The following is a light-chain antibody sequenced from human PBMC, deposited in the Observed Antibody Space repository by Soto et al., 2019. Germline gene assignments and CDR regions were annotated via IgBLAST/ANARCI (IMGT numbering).Light chain of an antibody. V-gene: IGKV3-15*01. J-gene: IGKJ2*01. CDR1: QSVSSD. Sequence: EILMTQSPATLSGSPGERVTLSCRASQSVSSDLAWYQQKPGQAPRLLIYGASTRATGIPARFSGSGSGTDFTLAISSLKSEDFAIYYCHQYNNWPPYTFGQGTKVDIK. CDR2: GAS. CDR3: HQYNNWPPYT.